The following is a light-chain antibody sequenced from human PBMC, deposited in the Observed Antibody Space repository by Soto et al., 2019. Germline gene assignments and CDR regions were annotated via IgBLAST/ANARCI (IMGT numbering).Light chain of an antibody. V-gene: IGKV3-15*01. CDR2: GAS. CDR3: PHYDNAAGP. J-gene: IGKJ4*01. CDR1: QSVRNN. Sequence: EIGMTQSPGTLADSPGERATLSCRASQSVRNNLAWYQQKPGQSPRLLIYGASTRATGIPARFSGSGSGTEFTLTISPLQSEDFAIYFCPHYDNAAGPFGGGAKVDIK.